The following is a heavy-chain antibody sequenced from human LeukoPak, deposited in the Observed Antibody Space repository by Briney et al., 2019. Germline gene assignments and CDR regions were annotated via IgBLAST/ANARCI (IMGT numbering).Heavy chain of an antibody. CDR1: GFTVSGNY. Sequence: PGGSLRLSCAASGFTVSGNYMSWVRQAPGKGLEWVSRINTDESKINHADSVKGRFTISRDNAKNMLYLQMNSLRAEDTAVYYCARGGLFKYFFDYWGQGTPVTVSS. V-gene: IGHV3-74*01. CDR3: ARGGLFKYFFDY. J-gene: IGHJ4*02. D-gene: IGHD2-15*01. CDR2: INTDESKI.